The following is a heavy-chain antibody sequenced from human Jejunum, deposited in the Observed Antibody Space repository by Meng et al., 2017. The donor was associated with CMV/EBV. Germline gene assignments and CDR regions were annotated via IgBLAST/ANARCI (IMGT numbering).Heavy chain of an antibody. CDR3: ARESGSYYWFDP. Sequence: QVQLQESGPGLVKSSETLSLTCFVSAGSISGDYWSWIRQPAGKGLEWIGRIYTSGSTHYNPSLKSRLTMSVDLSNNQISLKLRSVTAADTAVYYCARESGSYYWFDPWGQGTLVTVSS. V-gene: IGHV4-4*07. CDR2: IYTSGST. CDR1: AGSISGDY. D-gene: IGHD1-26*01. J-gene: IGHJ5*02.